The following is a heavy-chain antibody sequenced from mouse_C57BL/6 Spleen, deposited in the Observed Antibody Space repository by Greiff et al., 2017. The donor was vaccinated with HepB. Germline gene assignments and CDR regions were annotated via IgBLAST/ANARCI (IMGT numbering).Heavy chain of an antibody. CDR3: ASSSERAMDY. J-gene: IGHJ4*01. V-gene: IGHV1-72*01. Sequence: QVQLQQPGAELVKPGASVKLSCKASGYTFTSYWMHWVKQRPGRGLEWIGRIDPHSGGTKYTEKFKSKATLTVDKPSSTAYMQLSSMTSEDSAVYYCASSSERAMDYWGQGTSVTVSS. CDR1: GYTFTSYW. D-gene: IGHD6-1*01. CDR2: IDPHSGGT.